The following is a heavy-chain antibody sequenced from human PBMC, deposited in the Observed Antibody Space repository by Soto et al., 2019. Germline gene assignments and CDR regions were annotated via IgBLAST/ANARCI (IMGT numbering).Heavy chain of an antibody. J-gene: IGHJ4*02. Sequence: QVQLVESGGGVVQPGRSLRLSCVTSGFPFNKYGMHWVRQAPGKGLEWVAIIWYDGSEKYYGDSVKGRFTISRDNSRDTIFLQLDRLRADDTAMYYCARPGGSGGDSINYWGQGTLVTVSS. CDR2: IWYDGSEK. CDR1: GFPFNKYG. V-gene: IGHV3-33*01. D-gene: IGHD3-10*01. CDR3: ARPGGSGGDSINY.